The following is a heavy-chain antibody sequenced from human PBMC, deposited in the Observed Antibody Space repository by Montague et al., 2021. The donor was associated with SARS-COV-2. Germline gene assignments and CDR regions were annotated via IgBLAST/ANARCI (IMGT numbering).Heavy chain of an antibody. J-gene: IGHJ4*02. D-gene: IGHD3-22*01. Sequence: SLRLSCAASGIIFTNSWMSWVRQAPGKGLEWVANIKPDGTDKYYVDPVKGRFTISRDNAKKSLYLQMNSLTAEDTAVYYCATDSFSGYFDWGQGTLVTVSS. V-gene: IGHV3-7*01. CDR1: GIIFTNSW. CDR3: ATDSFSGYFD. CDR2: IKPDGTDK.